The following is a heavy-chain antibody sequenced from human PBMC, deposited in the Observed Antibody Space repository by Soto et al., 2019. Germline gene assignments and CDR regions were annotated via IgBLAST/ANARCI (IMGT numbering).Heavy chain of an antibody. CDR1: GGSISSGGYY. CDR3: ARVITGTSVWFDP. Sequence: SETLSLTCTASGGSISSGGYYWSWIRQHPGKGLEWIGYIYYSGSTYYNPSLKSRVTISVDTSKNQFSLKLSSVTAADTAVYYCARVITGTSVWFDPWGQGTLVTVSS. J-gene: IGHJ5*02. CDR2: IYYSGST. V-gene: IGHV4-31*03. D-gene: IGHD1-20*01.